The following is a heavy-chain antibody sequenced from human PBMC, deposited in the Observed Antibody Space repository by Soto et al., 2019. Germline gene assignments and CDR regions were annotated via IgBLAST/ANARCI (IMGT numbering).Heavy chain of an antibody. Sequence: ASVKVSCKASGYTFTSYAMHWVRQAPGQRLEWMGWINAGNGNTKYSQKLQGRVTITRDTSASTAYMELSSLRSEDTAVYYCALGMATLYYFDYWGQGTLVTVSS. D-gene: IGHD5-12*01. CDR2: INAGNGNT. CDR3: ALGMATLYYFDY. J-gene: IGHJ4*02. V-gene: IGHV1-3*01. CDR1: GYTFTSYA.